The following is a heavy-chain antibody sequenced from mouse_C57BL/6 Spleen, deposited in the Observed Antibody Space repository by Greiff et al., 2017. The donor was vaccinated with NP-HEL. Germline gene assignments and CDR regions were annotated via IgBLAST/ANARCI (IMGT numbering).Heavy chain of an antibody. CDR3: ARWAVVATDYFDY. J-gene: IGHJ2*01. D-gene: IGHD1-1*01. CDR2: INPYNGGT. CDR1: GYTFTDYY. Sequence: VQLQQSGPVLVKPGASVKMSCKASGYTFTDYYMNWVKQSHGKSLEWIGVINPYNGGTSYNQKFKGKATLTVDKSSSTAYMELNSLTSEDSAVYYCARWAVVATDYFDYWGQGTTLTVSS. V-gene: IGHV1-19*01.